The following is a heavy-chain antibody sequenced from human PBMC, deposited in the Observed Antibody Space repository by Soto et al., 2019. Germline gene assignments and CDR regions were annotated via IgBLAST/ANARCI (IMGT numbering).Heavy chain of an antibody. V-gene: IGHV1-46*03. CDR1: GYTFTSYY. J-gene: IGHJ1*01. Sequence: ASVKVSCKASGYTFTSYYMHWVRQAPGQGLEWMGIINPSGGSTSYAQKFQGRVTMTRDTSTSTVYMELSSLRSEDTAVYYCARDTVVVVAERHFQHWGQGTLVTVSS. CDR3: ARDTVVVVAERHFQH. D-gene: IGHD2-15*01. CDR2: INPSGGST.